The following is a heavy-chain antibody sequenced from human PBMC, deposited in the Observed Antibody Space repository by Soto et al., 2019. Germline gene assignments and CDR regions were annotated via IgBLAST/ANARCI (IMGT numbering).Heavy chain of an antibody. V-gene: IGHV3-23*01. J-gene: IGHJ4*02. D-gene: IGHD6-19*01. CDR2: LSGSSHST. Sequence: GGSLRLSCVASGFTFDTYAMTWVRQAPGKGLEWVSDLSGSSHSTYYADSVKGRFTISRDNFKRTLYLQMNSLRAEDTAVYYCAKDRSYRSGWYDYWGQGTLVTVSS. CDR1: GFTFDTYA. CDR3: AKDRSYRSGWYDY.